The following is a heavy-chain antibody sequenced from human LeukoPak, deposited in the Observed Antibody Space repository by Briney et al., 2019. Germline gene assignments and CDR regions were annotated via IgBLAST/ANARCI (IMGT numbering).Heavy chain of an antibody. CDR3: GVEWLLSPTITGLEYYGMDV. CDR2: IYYSGST. Sequence: SETLSLTCTVSGGSISSSSYYWGWIRQPPGKGLEWIVGIYYSGSTYYNPSLTSRITISVDTSKNQFSQKLSSVTAADTAVYYCGVEWLLSPTITGLEYYGMDVWGQGTTVTVSS. CDR1: GGSISSSSYY. D-gene: IGHD3-3*01. V-gene: IGHV4-39*01. J-gene: IGHJ6*02.